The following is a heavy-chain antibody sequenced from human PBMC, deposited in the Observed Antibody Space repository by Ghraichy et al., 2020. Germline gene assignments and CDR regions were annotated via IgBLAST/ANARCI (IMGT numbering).Heavy chain of an antibody. D-gene: IGHD1-1*01. CDR2: ISGSDGRT. CDR3: AKGRLSGGVDWTLDD. J-gene: IGHJ4*02. CDR1: GFPFRSYA. Sequence: GGSLRLSCAASGFPFRSYAMNWVRQAPGKGLDWVSGISGSDGRTYYADAVKGRFTISRDNSKNTVHLHMNIVRVEDTATYYCAKGRLSGGVDWTLDDWGQGALVTVSS. V-gene: IGHV3-23*01.